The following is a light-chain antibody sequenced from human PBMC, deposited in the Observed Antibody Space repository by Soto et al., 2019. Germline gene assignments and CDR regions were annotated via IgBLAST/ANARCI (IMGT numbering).Light chain of an antibody. CDR1: QSLLHSDGNTY. CDR2: KVS. J-gene: IGKJ2*01. CDR3: MQASHWPPYT. Sequence: DVVMAQSPLSLPVTLGQPASISCRSSQSLLHSDGNTYLNWFQQRPGQSPRRLIYKVSNRDSGVPDRFSGSGSGTDFTLTISRVEAEDVGVVFCMQASHWPPYTFGQGTKLEIK. V-gene: IGKV2-30*02.